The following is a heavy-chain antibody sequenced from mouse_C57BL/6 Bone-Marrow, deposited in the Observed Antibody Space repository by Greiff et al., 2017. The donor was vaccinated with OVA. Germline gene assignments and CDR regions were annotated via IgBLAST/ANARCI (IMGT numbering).Heavy chain of an antibody. V-gene: IGHV1-64*01. CDR2: INPNSGSN. CDR3: FLRLLYYFDY. J-gene: IGHJ2*01. CDR1: GYTFTSYW. D-gene: IGHD3-2*02. Sequence: VQLQQSGAELVKPGASVKLSCKASGYTFTSYWMHWVKQRPGQGLEWIGMINPNSGSNKSNEKFKSKATLTVDKSSSPAYMQLSSLTSEDSAVYDCFLRLLYYFDYWGQGTTLTVSS.